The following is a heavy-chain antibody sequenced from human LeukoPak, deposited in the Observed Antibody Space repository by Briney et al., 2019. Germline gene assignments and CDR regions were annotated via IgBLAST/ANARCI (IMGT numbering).Heavy chain of an antibody. V-gene: IGHV4-34*01. J-gene: IGHJ4*02. D-gene: IGHD3-16*02. CDR1: GGSISSYY. Sequence: SETLSLTCTVSGGSISSYYWSWIRQPPGKGLEWIGEINHSGSTNYNPSLKSRVTISVDTSKNQFSLKLSSVTAADTAVYYCARQETYYDYVWGSYRYPDRRGGIDYWGQGTLVTVSS. CDR3: ARQETYYDYVWGSYRYPDRRGGIDY. CDR2: INHSGST.